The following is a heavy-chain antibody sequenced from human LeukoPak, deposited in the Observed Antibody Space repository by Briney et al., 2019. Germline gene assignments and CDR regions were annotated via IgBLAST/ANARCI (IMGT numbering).Heavy chain of an antibody. V-gene: IGHV4-39*01. J-gene: IGHJ4*02. CDR2: IFYTGST. D-gene: IGHD1-26*01. CDR1: GDSIGSSTYY. Sequence: SETLSLTCTVSGDSIGSSTYYWGWIRQPPGKGLEWIANIFYTGSTYYNPSLKSRVTMSVDTSKNQRSLRLTSVTAADTALYYCAYSGSYGHLGYWGQGIPVTVSS. CDR3: AYSGSYGHLGY.